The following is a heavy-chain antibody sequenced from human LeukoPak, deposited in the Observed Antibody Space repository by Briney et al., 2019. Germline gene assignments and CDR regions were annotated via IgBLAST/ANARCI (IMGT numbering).Heavy chain of an antibody. J-gene: IGHJ3*02. Sequence: TSETLSLTCTVSGGSISSYYWSWIRQPPGKGLEWIGYIYYSGSTNYNPSLKSRVTISVDTSKNQFSLKLSSVTAADTAVYYCARSSYYYGADAHDIWGQGTMVTVSS. CDR2: IYYSGST. D-gene: IGHD3-10*01. CDR1: GGSISSYY. CDR3: ARSSYYYGADAHDI. V-gene: IGHV4-59*01.